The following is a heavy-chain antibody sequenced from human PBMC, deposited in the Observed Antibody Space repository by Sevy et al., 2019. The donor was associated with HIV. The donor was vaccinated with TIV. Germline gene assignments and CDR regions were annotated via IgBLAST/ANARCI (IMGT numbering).Heavy chain of an antibody. Sequence: GGSLRLSCAASGFTVSSNYMSWVRQAPGKGLEWVSVIYSGGSTYYADSVKGRFTISRDNSKNTLYLQMNSLRAEDTAVYYWARDSRITMVRGVRTYYYGMDVWGQGTTVTVSS. D-gene: IGHD3-10*01. V-gene: IGHV3-66*01. CDR1: GFTVSSNY. CDR2: IYSGGST. CDR3: ARDSRITMVRGVRTYYYGMDV. J-gene: IGHJ6*02.